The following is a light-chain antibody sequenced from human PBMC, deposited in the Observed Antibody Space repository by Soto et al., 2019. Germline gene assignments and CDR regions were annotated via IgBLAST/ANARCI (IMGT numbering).Light chain of an antibody. CDR3: QQYNNWPRWG. V-gene: IGKV3-15*01. CDR1: QSVSSN. Sequence: EIVMTQSPATLSMSPGERATLSCRASQSVSSNLAWYQQKPGQAPRLLIYGASTRATGIPARFSGSGSGTEFTLTISSLQSEDFAVNYCQQYNNWPRWGFGQGTKVEIK. CDR2: GAS. J-gene: IGKJ1*01.